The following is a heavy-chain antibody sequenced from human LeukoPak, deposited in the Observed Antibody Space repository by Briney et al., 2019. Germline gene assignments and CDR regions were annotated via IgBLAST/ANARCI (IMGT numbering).Heavy chain of an antibody. Sequence: SETLSLTCTVSGNSFGDHYWSWIRQPAGKGLEWIGRIYTSGSTNYNPSLKSRVTISVDTSKNQFSLKLSSVTAADTAVYYCARDVDTGYDFYYDYWGQGTLVTVSS. CDR3: ARDVDTGYDFYYDY. CDR2: IYTSGST. V-gene: IGHV4-4*07. D-gene: IGHD3-3*01. J-gene: IGHJ4*02. CDR1: GNSFGDHY.